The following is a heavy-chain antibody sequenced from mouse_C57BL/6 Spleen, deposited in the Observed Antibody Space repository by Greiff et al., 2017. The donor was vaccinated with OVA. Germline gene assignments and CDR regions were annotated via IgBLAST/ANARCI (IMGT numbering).Heavy chain of an antibody. CDR3: TTSHYYGTYDY. V-gene: IGHV14-4*01. CDR2: IDPENGDT. CDR1: GFNIKDDY. D-gene: IGHD1-1*01. J-gene: IGHJ2*01. Sequence: EVQLQESGAELVRPGASVKLSCTASGFNIKDDYMHWVKQRPEQGLEWIGWIDPENGDTEYASKFQGKATITADTSSNTAYLQLSSLTSEDTAVDYCTTSHYYGTYDYWGQGTTLTVSS.